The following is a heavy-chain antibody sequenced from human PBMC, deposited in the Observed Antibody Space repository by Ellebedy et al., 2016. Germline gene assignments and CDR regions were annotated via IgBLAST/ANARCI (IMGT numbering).Heavy chain of an antibody. Sequence: ASVKVSCXASGYTFTGYYMHWVRQAPGQGLEWMGWINPNNGGTNYAQKFQGRVTMTRDTSISTAYMELSRLRSDDTAVYYCARDLGGIAVAGAFDYWGQGTLVTVSS. CDR2: INPNNGGT. V-gene: IGHV1-2*02. J-gene: IGHJ4*02. CDR3: ARDLGGIAVAGAFDY. D-gene: IGHD6-19*01. CDR1: GYTFTGYY.